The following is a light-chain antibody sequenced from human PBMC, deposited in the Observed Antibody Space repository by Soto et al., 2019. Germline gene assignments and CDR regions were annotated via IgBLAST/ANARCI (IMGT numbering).Light chain of an antibody. CDR2: GAS. CDR3: QQYDKWPRT. Sequence: IVITQSPSTLSVSPGERATLSCRASQSVSSYLAWYQQRPGQAPRLLIYGASTRDTGIPARFSGSGSGTEFTLTISSLQSEDFAVYYCQQYDKWPRTFGQGTKVDIK. CDR1: QSVSSY. J-gene: IGKJ1*01. V-gene: IGKV3-15*01.